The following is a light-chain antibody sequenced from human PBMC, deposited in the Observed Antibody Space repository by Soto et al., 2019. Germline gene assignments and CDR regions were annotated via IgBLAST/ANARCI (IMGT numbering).Light chain of an antibody. J-gene: IGLJ1*01. CDR3: AAWDDSRCVFYV. V-gene: IGLV1-47*01. Sequence: LTHSPSPSGPPGHTVTISCSGSSSNIGSNYVYWYQQLPGTAPKLPIYRNNQRPAAVPGRSPGPMSGAAAALGRSGRRPEDAADYYCAAWDDSRCVFYVFGTGTKVTVL. CDR2: RNN. CDR1: SSNIGSNY.